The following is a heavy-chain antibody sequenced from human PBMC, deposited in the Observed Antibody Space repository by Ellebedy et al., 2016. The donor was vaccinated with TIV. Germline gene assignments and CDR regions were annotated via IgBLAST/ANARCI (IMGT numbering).Heavy chain of an antibody. D-gene: IGHD2-21*02. Sequence: GGSLRLXXAASGFTFSDFSMSWIRQSPGKGLEWVSYISDSGTTYHAESVKGRFTISRDNAKNSLYLEMNSLRVEDTALYYCASLGGGYFYYYWGQGTPVTVSS. V-gene: IGHV3-11*01. CDR3: ASLGGGYFYYY. CDR1: GFTFSDFS. J-gene: IGHJ4*02. CDR2: ISDSGTT.